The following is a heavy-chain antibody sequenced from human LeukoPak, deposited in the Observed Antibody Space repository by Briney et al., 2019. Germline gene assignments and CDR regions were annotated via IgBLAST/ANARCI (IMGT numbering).Heavy chain of an antibody. Sequence: ASVKVSCKASGGTFSSYIITWVRQAPGQGLEWMGGIIPILGTANYAQKFQGSVTITADESTSTAYMELSSLRSEDTAVYFCARTGYHYNSYGYYFLDYWGQGTLVTVSS. CDR1: GGTFSSYI. V-gene: IGHV1-69*13. D-gene: IGHD3-22*01. CDR2: IIPILGTA. CDR3: ARTGYHYNSYGYYFLDY. J-gene: IGHJ4*02.